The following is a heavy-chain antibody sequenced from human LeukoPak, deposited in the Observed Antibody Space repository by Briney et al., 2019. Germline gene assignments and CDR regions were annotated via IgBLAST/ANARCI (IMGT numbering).Heavy chain of an antibody. CDR3: ARYCSSTSCSPPYHYYGMDV. J-gene: IGHJ6*02. CDR1: GFTFSSYA. Sequence: GGSLRLSCAASGFTFSSYAMSWVRQAPGKGLEWVSTLSGSGGSTYYADSVKGRFTISRDNSKNTLYLQMSSLRAEDTAVYYCARYCSSTSCSPPYHYYGMDVWGQGTTVTVSS. D-gene: IGHD2-2*01. V-gene: IGHV3-23*01. CDR2: LSGSGGST.